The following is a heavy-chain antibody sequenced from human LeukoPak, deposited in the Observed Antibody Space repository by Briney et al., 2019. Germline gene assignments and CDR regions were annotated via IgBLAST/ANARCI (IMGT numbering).Heavy chain of an antibody. CDR3: TTEYYYDSSGLFDY. CDR1: GFTFSNGW. CDR2: IKSKRDGGTT. V-gene: IGHV3-15*01. J-gene: IGHJ4*02. D-gene: IGHD3-22*01. Sequence: PGGSLRLSCAVSGFTFSNGWMIWVRQAPGKGLEWVGRIKSKRDGGTTDYAAPVNGRFTISRDDSKNTLYLQMNSLKTEDTAVYYCTTEYYYDSSGLFDYWGQGTLVTVSS.